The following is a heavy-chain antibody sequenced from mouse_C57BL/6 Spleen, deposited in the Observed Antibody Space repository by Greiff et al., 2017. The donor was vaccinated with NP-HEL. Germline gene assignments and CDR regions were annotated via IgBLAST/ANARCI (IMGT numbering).Heavy chain of an antibody. D-gene: IGHD2-4*01. V-gene: IGHV5-6*02. CDR3: ARYDYDVYWYFDV. CDR1: GFTFSSYG. Sequence: DVMLVESGGDLVKPGGSLKLSCAASGFTFSSYGMSWVRQTPDKRLEWVATISSGGSYTYYPDSVKGRFTISRDNAKNTLYLQMSSLKSEDTAMYYCARYDYDVYWYFDVWGTGTTVTVSS. J-gene: IGHJ1*03. CDR2: ISSGGSYT.